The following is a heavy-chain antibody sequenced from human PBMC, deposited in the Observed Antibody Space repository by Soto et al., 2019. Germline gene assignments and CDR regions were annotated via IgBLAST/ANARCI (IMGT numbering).Heavy chain of an antibody. CDR3: TTDPHSTGTKY. D-gene: IGHD1-1*01. Sequence: AGSLRLACAASGFTFSDAWMSWVRQAPGAGLEWVGLIKGKTEGGTIDYAAPVKARFTISRDASKNTLYLQMNSLKTEDTAVYYCTTDPHSTGTKYWGQGTLVTVSS. CDR1: GFTFSDAW. J-gene: IGHJ4*02. CDR2: IKGKTEGGTI. V-gene: IGHV3-15*05.